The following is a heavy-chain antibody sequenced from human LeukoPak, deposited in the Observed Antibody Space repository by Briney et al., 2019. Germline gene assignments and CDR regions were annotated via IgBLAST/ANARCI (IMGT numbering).Heavy chain of an antibody. Sequence: SETLSLTRAVSGGSISSGGYSWSWIRQPPGKGLEWIGYIYHSGSTYYNPSLKNRLTISVDRSKNQFSLKLSSVTAADTAVYYCASHTRYGSGSYYFDYWGQGTLVTVSS. CDR3: ASHTRYGSGSYYFDY. J-gene: IGHJ4*02. V-gene: IGHV4-30-2*01. CDR1: GGSISSGGYS. D-gene: IGHD3-10*01. CDR2: IYHSGST.